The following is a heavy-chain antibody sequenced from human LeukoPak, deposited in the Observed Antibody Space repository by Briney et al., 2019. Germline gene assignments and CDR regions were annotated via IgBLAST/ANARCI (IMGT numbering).Heavy chain of an antibody. D-gene: IGHD6-19*01. Sequence: ASVTVSCKVSGYTLTELSMHWVRQAPGKGLEWMGRFDPEDGETIYAQKFQGRVTMTADTSTDTVYMELSRLRSDDTAVYYCARASGYSSGWYRGPVDYWGQGTLVTVSS. V-gene: IGHV1-24*01. J-gene: IGHJ4*02. CDR1: GYTLTELS. CDR3: ARASGYSSGWYRGPVDY. CDR2: FDPEDGET.